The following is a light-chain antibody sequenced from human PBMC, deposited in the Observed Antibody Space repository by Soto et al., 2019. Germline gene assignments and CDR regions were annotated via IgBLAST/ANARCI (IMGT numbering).Light chain of an antibody. V-gene: IGLV4-69*01. CDR3: QTWGTGIVV. J-gene: IGLJ2*01. CDR1: SGHSSYA. Sequence: QSVLTQSPSASASLGASVKLTCTLSSGHSSYAIAWHQQQPEKGPRYLMKLNSDGSHSKGDGIPDRFSGSISGAERYLTISRLQSEDEADYYCQTWGTGIVVFGGGTKLTVL. CDR2: LNSDGSH.